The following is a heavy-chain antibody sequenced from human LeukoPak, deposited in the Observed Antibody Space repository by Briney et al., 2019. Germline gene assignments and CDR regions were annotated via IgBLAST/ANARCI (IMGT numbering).Heavy chain of an antibody. CDR3: ARHYGP. CDR1: GDSMSRRSFF. D-gene: IGHD3-10*01. CDR2: SYYSRSA. J-gene: IGHJ5*02. Sequence: SETLSLTCNVSGDSMSRRSFFWGWIRQSPGKGLEWIAVSYYSRSAYYNPSLKSRATLSVDSSNNQFSLRLKSVTAADTAVYYCARHYGPWGQGTLVTVSS. V-gene: IGHV4-39*01.